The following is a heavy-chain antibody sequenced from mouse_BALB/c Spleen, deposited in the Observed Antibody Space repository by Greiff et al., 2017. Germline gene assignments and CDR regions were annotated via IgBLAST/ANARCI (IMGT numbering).Heavy chain of an antibody. Sequence: QVHVKQSGPELVKPGASVRISCKASGYTFTSYYIHWVKQRPGQGLEWIGWIYPGNVNTKYNEKFKGKATLTADKSSSTAYMQLSSLTSEDSAVYFCARRYDYAYAMDYWGQGTSVTVSS. CDR1: GYTFTSYY. J-gene: IGHJ4*01. D-gene: IGHD2-4*01. CDR3: ARRYDYAYAMDY. CDR2: IYPGNVNT. V-gene: IGHV1S56*01.